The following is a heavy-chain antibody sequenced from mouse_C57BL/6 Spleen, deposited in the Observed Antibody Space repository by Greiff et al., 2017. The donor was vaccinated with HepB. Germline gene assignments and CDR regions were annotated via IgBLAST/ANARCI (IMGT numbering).Heavy chain of an antibody. Sequence: EVKLVESGGGLVKPGGSLKLSCAASGFTFSDYGMHWVRQAPEKGLEWVAYISSGSSTIYYADTGKGRFTISRDNAKNTLFLQMTSLRSEDTAMYYCARTDYHYFDYWGQGTTLTVSS. D-gene: IGHD2-4*01. J-gene: IGHJ2*01. CDR1: GFTFSDYG. V-gene: IGHV5-17*01. CDR2: ISSGSSTI. CDR3: ARTDYHYFDY.